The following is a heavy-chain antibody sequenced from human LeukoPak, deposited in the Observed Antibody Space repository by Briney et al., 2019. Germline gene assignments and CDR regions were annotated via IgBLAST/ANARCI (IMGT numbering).Heavy chain of an antibody. D-gene: IGHD6-25*01. J-gene: IGHJ3*02. CDR3: ARRSAAKDAFDI. CDR2: INSDGGST. Sequence: GGSLRLSCAASGLTFRRYGMHWVRQAPGKGLVWVSRINSDGGSTSYTDSVKGRFTISRDNAKNTLYLQMNSLRAEATAVYYCARRSAAKDAFDIWGQGTKVTVSS. CDR1: GLTFRRYG. V-gene: IGHV3-74*01.